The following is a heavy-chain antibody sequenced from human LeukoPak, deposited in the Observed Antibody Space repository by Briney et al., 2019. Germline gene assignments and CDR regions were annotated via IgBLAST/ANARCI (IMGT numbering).Heavy chain of an antibody. CDR1: GYTFTIYG. J-gene: IGHJ3*02. CDR3: ARETDTAMVLDI. V-gene: IGHV1-18*01. CDR2: ISGYNGNT. Sequence: ASVKVSCKTSGYTFTIYGLSWVRQAPGQGLEWMGWISGYNGNTKYAQKFQGRVTITADKSTSTAYMELSSLRSEDTAVYYCARETDTAMVLDIWGQGTMVTVSS. D-gene: IGHD5-18*01.